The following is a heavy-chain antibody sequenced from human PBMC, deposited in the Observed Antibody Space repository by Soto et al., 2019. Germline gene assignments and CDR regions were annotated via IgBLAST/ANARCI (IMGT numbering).Heavy chain of an antibody. J-gene: IGHJ6*02. CDR3: AGSVVVPDAMVGCYYFGMDV. D-gene: IGHD2-2*01. V-gene: IGHV5-51*01. CDR2: IYPGDSDT. Sequence: LGESLKISCKGSGYSFTSYWIGWVLQMPWKGLEWMWIIYPGDSDTRYSTSFQSQVPTSADKSISTAYLQWSSLKASDTAMYYCAGSVVVPDAMVGCYYFGMDVWGQGATVAGS. CDR1: GYSFTSYW.